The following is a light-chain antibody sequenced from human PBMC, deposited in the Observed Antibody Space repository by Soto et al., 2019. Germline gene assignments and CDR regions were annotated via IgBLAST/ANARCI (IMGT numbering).Light chain of an antibody. V-gene: IGKV3-20*01. CDR2: GAS. Sequence: EIVLTQSPGPLSLSPGERATLSCRASQSVSNNYLAWYQQKPGQAPRLLIYGASNRATGIPDRFSGSGSGTDFTLTISRLEPEDFAVYYCQQYGSSGTFGQGTKVEI. J-gene: IGKJ1*01. CDR1: QSVSNNY. CDR3: QQYGSSGT.